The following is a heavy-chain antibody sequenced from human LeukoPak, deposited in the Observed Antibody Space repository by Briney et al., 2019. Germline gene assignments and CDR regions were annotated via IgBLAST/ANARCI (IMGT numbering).Heavy chain of an antibody. CDR2: INPNSGGT. J-gene: IGHJ4*02. CDR1: GYTFTGYY. V-gene: IGHV1-2*02. Sequence: GASVKVSCKASGYTFTGYYMHWVRQAPGQGLEWMGWINPNSGGTNYAQKFQGRVTMTRDTSISTAYMELSRLRSDDTAVYYCAREPSNYYDSSGYYSPSFDYWGQGTLVTVSS. CDR3: AREPSNYYDSSGYYSPSFDY. D-gene: IGHD3-22*01.